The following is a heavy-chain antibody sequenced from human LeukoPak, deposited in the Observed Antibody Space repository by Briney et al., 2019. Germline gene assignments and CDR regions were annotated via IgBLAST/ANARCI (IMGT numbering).Heavy chain of an antibody. Sequence: GGSLRLSCAASGFTFSSYSMNWVRQAPGKGLEWVSSISSSSSYIYYADSVKGRFTISRDNAKNSLYLQMNSLRAEDTAVYYCARDLPSDYYDSSGYYSPDYWGQGTLVTVSS. D-gene: IGHD3-22*01. CDR3: ARDLPSDYYDSSGYYSPDY. CDR2: ISSSSSYI. J-gene: IGHJ4*02. V-gene: IGHV3-21*01. CDR1: GFTFSSYS.